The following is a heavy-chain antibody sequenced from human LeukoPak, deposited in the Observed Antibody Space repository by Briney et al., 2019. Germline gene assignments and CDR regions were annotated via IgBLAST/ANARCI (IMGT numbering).Heavy chain of an antibody. D-gene: IGHD5-12*01. CDR2: INPNSGGT. CDR1: GYTFTGYY. J-gene: IGHJ5*02. V-gene: IGHV1-2*02. Sequence: GASVTVSCKASGYTFTGYYMHWMRQAPGQGLEWMGWINPNSGGTNYAQKFQGRVTMTRDTSISTAYMELSRLRSDDTAVYYCASLPRRYSPIGWFDPWGQGTLVTVSS. CDR3: ASLPRRYSPIGWFDP.